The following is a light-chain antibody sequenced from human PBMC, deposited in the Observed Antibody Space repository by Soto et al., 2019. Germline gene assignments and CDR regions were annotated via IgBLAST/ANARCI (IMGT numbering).Light chain of an antibody. CDR1: QSVGSN. CDR3: QKYHNGPPDRT. V-gene: IGKV3-15*01. J-gene: IGKJ1*01. Sequence: EIVMTQSQATLSVSPGVRATLSCRSRQSVGSNVAWYQQKPGQAPRLLIYGASTRATGIPARFSGSGSGTDLTLPIRSLQYEDFAIYFCQKYHNGPPDRTFGQGTKVEIK. CDR2: GAS.